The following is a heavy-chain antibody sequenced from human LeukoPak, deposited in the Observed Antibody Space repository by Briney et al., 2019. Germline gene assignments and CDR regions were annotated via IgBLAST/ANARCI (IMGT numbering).Heavy chain of an antibody. CDR3: ARDRYDSSGFYDAFDI. D-gene: IGHD3-22*01. CDR2: ISYDGSNK. J-gene: IGHJ3*02. CDR1: GFTFSSYA. V-gene: IGHV3-30*01. Sequence: GRSLRHSCAASGFTFSSYAMHWVRQAPGKGLEWVAVISYDGSNKYYADSVKGRFTISRDNSKNTLYLQMNSLRAEDTAVYYCARDRYDSSGFYDAFDIWGQGTMVTVSS.